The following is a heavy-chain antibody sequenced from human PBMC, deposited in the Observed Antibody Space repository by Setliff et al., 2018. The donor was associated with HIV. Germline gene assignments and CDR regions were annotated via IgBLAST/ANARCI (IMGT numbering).Heavy chain of an antibody. V-gene: IGHV4-4*07. Sequence: PSETLSLTCTVSGDSVNGYYWSWIRQPAGKGLEWVGRINPGGSVNYNPSLNSRVAVSLDTSKNQFSLKLSSVTAADTAVYYCTREFHRGIPDYFDSWGQGILVTVSS. CDR1: GDSVNGYY. CDR2: INPGGSV. D-gene: IGHD2-2*02. J-gene: IGHJ4*02. CDR3: TREFHRGIPDYFDS.